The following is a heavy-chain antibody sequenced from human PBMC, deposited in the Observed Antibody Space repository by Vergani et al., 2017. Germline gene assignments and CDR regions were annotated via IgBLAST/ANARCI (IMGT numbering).Heavy chain of an antibody. CDR1: GGSFSGSY. CDR2: INHRGST. D-gene: IGHD3-3*01. J-gene: IGHJ4*02. Sequence: QVQLQQWGAGLLKPSETLSLTCAVYGGSFSGSYWSWIRQPPGKGLEWIGEINHRGSTNYNPSLKSRVTIAVDTSMTQFSLNLSSVAAADTAVYYCARGSHYDFWSGYYFLGYWGQGTLVTVSS. V-gene: IGHV4-34*01. CDR3: ARGSHYDFWSGYYFLGY.